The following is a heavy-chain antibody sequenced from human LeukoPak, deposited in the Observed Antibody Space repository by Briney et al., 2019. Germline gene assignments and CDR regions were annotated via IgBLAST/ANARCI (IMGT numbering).Heavy chain of an antibody. CDR3: AKDLGSGWYGYYFDY. J-gene: IGHJ4*02. CDR2: ISGSGGST. V-gene: IGHV3-23*01. Sequence: GGSLRLSCAASGFTFSSYAMSWVRQAPGKGLEWVLAISGSGGSTYYADSVKGRFTISRDNSKDTLYLQMNSLRAEDTAVYYCAKDLGSGWYGYYFDYWGQGTLVTVSS. CDR1: GFTFSSYA. D-gene: IGHD6-19*01.